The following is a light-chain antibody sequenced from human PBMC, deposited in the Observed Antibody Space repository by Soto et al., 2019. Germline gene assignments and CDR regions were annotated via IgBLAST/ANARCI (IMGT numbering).Light chain of an antibody. Sequence: SYELTQPPSVSVAPGQTARITCGGNNIGSKSVHWYQQKPGQAPVLVVYDDSVRPSGIPERFSGSNSRDTATVTISRVEAGDEADYYCQVWDSSTDHVVFGGRTKVTVL. V-gene: IGLV3-21*02. CDR2: DDS. J-gene: IGLJ2*01. CDR1: NIGSKS. CDR3: QVWDSSTDHVV.